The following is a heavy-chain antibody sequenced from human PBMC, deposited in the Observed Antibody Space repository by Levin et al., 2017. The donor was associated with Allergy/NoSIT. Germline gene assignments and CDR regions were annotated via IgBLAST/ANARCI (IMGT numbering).Heavy chain of an antibody. D-gene: IGHD5-12*01. CDR3: ARDLPGDIRASSVDY. CDR1: GFTFSSYW. J-gene: IGHJ4*02. Sequence: GGSLRLSCAASGFTFSSYWMHWVRQAPGEGLVWVSRIHGDGSSTSYADSVKGRFTISRDNAKNTLYLQMNSLRAEDTAVYFCARDLPGDIRASSVDYWGQGTLVTVSP. CDR2: IHGDGSST. V-gene: IGHV3-74*01.